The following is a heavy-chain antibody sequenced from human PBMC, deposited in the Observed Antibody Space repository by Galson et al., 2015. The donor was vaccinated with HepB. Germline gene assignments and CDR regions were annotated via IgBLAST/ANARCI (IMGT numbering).Heavy chain of an antibody. Sequence: SLRLSCAASGFTFINYGMGWVRQAPGKGLEWVSGISGSGGTTYYADSVKGRFTISRDNSKNTLYLQMNSLRAEGTAVYYCAKAYCGGDCYWFPYYFDSWGQGTLVTVSS. J-gene: IGHJ4*02. CDR3: AKAYCGGDCYWFPYYFDS. D-gene: IGHD2-21*02. CDR1: GFTFINYG. CDR2: ISGSGGTT. V-gene: IGHV3-23*01.